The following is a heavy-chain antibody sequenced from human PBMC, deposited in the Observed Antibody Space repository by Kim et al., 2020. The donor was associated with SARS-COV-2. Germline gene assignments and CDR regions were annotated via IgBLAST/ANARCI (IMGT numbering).Heavy chain of an antibody. J-gene: IGHJ4*02. V-gene: IGHV1-69*04. CDR3: ARRVQRGSGSYYNFGLDY. D-gene: IGHD3-10*01. Sequence: SVKVSCKASGGTFSSYAISWVRHAPGQGLEWMGRIIPILGIANYAQKFQGRVTITADKSTSTAYMELSSLRSEDTAVYYCARRVQRGSGSYYNFGLDYWGQGTLVTVSS. CDR1: GGTFSSYA. CDR2: IIPILGIA.